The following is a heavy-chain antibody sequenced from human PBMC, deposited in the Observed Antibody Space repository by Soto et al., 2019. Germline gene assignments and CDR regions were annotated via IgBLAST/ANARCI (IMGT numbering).Heavy chain of an antibody. Sequence: SETLSLTCVVSNFSISSGYYWGWTRQSPGKGLEWIASIYRSGTTSYNPSLKSRVTISVDPSKNQFSLMLTAVTAADTAVYYCARTHSGSYYSVFNYWGRGSLVTVSS. CDR1: NFSISSGYY. D-gene: IGHD1-26*01. V-gene: IGHV4-38-2*01. CDR3: ARTHSGSYYSVFNY. J-gene: IGHJ4*02. CDR2: IYRSGTT.